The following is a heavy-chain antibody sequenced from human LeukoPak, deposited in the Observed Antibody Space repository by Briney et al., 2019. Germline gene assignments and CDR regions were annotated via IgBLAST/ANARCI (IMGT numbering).Heavy chain of an antibody. Sequence: GRSLRLSCAVSGFTFDDYAMHWVRQVPGKGLEWVSGINWNSDSIGYADSVKGQFTTSRDNAKNSLYLQMNSLRAEDTAFYYCAINGGGDSGYGNFDYWGQGTLVPVS. CDR2: INWNSDSI. J-gene: IGHJ4*02. D-gene: IGHD5-12*01. CDR3: AINGGGDSGYGNFDY. V-gene: IGHV3-9*01. CDR1: GFTFDDYA.